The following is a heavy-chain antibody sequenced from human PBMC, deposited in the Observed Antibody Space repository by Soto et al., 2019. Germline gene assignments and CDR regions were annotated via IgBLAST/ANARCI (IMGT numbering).Heavy chain of an antibody. CDR1: GFTFNGYG. CDR2: IRYDGSNI. V-gene: IGHV3-30*02. D-gene: IGHD3-3*01. CDR3: ARDGVGRTAFWGYLDY. J-gene: IGHJ4*02. Sequence: GGSLRLCCAASGFTFNGYGMHWVRQAPGKGLEWVAIIRYDGSNIEYADSVRGRFTISRDNSKGTLYLQMDSLRAEDTAVYYCARDGVGRTAFWGYLDYWRQGALVTVSS.